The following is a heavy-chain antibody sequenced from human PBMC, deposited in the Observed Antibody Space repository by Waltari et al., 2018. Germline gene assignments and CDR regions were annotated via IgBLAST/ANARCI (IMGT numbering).Heavy chain of an antibody. CDR2: ISSSGSTI. CDR1: GIRLSCYS. CDR3: ARVVARD. J-gene: IGHJ4*02. V-gene: IGHV3-48*02. Sequence: VQLVESGGGLVQPGGSLRLFCSAFGIRLSCYSMNWVRQAPGRGLEWVSYISSSGSTIYYADSVKGRFTISRDSAKNSLYLQMNSLRDEDTAVYYCARVVARDWGQGTLVTVSS.